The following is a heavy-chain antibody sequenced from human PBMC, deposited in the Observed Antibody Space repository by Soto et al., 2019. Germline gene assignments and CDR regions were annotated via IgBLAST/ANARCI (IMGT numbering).Heavy chain of an antibody. CDR3: ARDHYDSSGYYYVPFDY. J-gene: IGHJ4*02. CDR2: INAGNGNT. CDR1: GYTFTSYA. D-gene: IGHD3-22*01. V-gene: IGHV1-3*01. Sequence: ASVKVSCKASGYTFTSYAMHWVRQAPGQRLEWMGWINAGNGNTKYSQKFQGRVTITRDTSASTAYMELSSLRSEDTAVYYCARDHYDSSGYYYVPFDYWGQGTLVTVSS.